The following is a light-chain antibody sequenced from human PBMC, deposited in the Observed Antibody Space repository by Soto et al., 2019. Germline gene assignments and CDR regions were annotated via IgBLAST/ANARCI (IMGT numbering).Light chain of an antibody. CDR3: QQRSNWPPIT. V-gene: IGKV3-11*01. CDR1: QSVHNF. J-gene: IGKJ5*01. Sequence: EVVLTQSPATLSLSPGDRSALSCKASQSVHNFLAWYRRKPCQAPRLLIYGASNRAAGIPARFSGSGSGTDFTLTINSLEPEDFAVYYCQQRSNWPPITVGQGTRLEIK. CDR2: GAS.